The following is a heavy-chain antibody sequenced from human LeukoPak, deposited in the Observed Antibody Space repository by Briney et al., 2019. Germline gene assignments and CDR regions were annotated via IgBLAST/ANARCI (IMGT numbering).Heavy chain of an antibody. CDR3: TTNDAFDI. J-gene: IGHJ3*02. V-gene: IGHV3-15*01. CDR2: IKTETAGGAT. Sequence: GGSLRLSCAASGFTFSDAWMNWVRQAPGQGQEWVGRIKTETAGGATDYAAPVKGRFAISRDDSKNTVYLQMNSLKSEDSGVYYCTTNDAFDIWGQGTMVTVSS. CDR1: GFTFSDAW.